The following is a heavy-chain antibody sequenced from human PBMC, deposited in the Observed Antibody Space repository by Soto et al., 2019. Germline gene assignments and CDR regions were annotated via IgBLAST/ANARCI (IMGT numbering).Heavy chain of an antibody. Sequence: QVLLQQWGAGLLKPSETLSLTCAVYGGSFSGYYWSWIRQPPGKGLEWIGEINHSGSTNYNPSLKSRVTISVDTSKNQFSLKLSSVTAADTAVYYCARATPTYMIVTNNWFDPWGQGTLVTVSS. CDR3: ARATPTYMIVTNNWFDP. CDR1: GGSFSGYY. J-gene: IGHJ5*02. V-gene: IGHV4-34*01. CDR2: INHSGST. D-gene: IGHD3-22*01.